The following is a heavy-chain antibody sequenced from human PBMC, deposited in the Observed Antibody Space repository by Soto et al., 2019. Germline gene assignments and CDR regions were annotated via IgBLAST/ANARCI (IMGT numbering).Heavy chain of an antibody. Sequence: PEGSLRLSCAASGFTFSSCAMGWVHQAPGKGLEWVSDIIDSGGSTYYADAVKGRFTISRDNSKSTLYLQMNSLRAEDTAVYYCGIGRSYYYYYGVDVWGQGTTVTVSS. D-gene: IGHD1-26*01. J-gene: IGHJ6*02. CDR3: GIGRSYYYYYGVDV. V-gene: IGHV3-23*01. CDR2: IIDSGGST. CDR1: GFTFSSCA.